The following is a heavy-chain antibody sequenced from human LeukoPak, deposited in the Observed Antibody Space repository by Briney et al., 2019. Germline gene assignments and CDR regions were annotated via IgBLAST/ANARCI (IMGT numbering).Heavy chain of an antibody. CDR2: INHSGST. CDR3: ARGRYLTTGGGAAAGFLDY. D-gene: IGHD6-13*01. Sequence: SETLSLTCGVSGGSFSGYYWNRIRQPPGKGLEWIREINHSGSTNYNPSLKSRVTISVDTSQKQFSLRLSSVTAADTAVYYCARGRYLTTGGGAAAGFLDYWGQGTLVTVSS. CDR1: GGSFSGYY. V-gene: IGHV4-34*01. J-gene: IGHJ4*02.